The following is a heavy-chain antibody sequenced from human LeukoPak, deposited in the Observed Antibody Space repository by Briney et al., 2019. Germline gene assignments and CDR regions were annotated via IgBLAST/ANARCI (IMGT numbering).Heavy chain of an antibody. CDR1: GYSISSGYY. V-gene: IGHV4-38-2*02. CDR2: IYHSGST. J-gene: IGHJ6*03. CDR3: ARELVAENYYYYMDV. Sequence: SETLSLTCTVSGYSISSGYYWGWIRPPPGKGLEWIGSIYHSGSTYYNPSLKSRVTISVDTSKNQFSLKLSSVTAADTAVYYCARELVAENYYYYMDVWGKGTTVTVSS. D-gene: IGHD3-9*01.